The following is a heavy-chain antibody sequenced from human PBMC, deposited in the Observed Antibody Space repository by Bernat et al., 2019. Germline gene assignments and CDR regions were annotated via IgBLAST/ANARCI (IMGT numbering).Heavy chain of an antibody. CDR3: ASQQLAALFDY. Sequence: EVQLVESGGGLVKPGGSLRLSCAASGFTFSFHSMNWVRQAPGKGLEWVSSISGGGDFMYYADSLQGRFTISRDNAKNSLYLQMNSLRPEDTAVYYCASQQLAALFDYWGQGTLVTVSS. CDR1: GFTFSFHS. V-gene: IGHV3-21*04. J-gene: IGHJ4*02. D-gene: IGHD6-13*01. CDR2: ISGGGDFM.